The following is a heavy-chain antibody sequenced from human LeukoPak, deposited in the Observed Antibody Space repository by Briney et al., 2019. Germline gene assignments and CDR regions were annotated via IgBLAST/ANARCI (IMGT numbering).Heavy chain of an antibody. Sequence: SETLSLTCTVSGDSISSYYWSWIRQPPGKGLEWIAYGQDSGRTNYNPSLKSRVTISVDTSKNQFSLKLNSVTAADTAVYYCARSISGTRSRFDYWGQGTLVT. CDR1: GDSISSYY. CDR3: ARSISGTRSRFDY. V-gene: IGHV4-59*08. J-gene: IGHJ4*02. D-gene: IGHD1/OR15-1a*01. CDR2: GQDSGRT.